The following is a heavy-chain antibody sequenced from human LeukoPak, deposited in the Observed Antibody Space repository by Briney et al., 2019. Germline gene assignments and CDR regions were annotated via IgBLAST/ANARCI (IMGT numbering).Heavy chain of an antibody. Sequence: SVTLSLTCTITGGSISSYYWSWIRQPPGKGLEWIGYIYYSGSTNYNPSLKSRVTISVDTSKNQFSLKLSSVTAADTAVYYCARVQKLDSSSWYCYACDICGQGTMVTVSS. J-gene: IGHJ3*02. CDR3: ARVQKLDSSSWYCYACDI. CDR1: GGSISSYY. D-gene: IGHD6-13*01. CDR2: IYYSGST. V-gene: IGHV4-59*01.